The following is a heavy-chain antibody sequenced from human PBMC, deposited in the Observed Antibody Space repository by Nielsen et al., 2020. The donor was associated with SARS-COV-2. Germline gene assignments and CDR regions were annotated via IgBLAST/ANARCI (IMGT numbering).Heavy chain of an antibody. CDR2: INQDGSEK. CDR1: EITFRSYW. J-gene: IGHJ2*01. CDR3: VRRIQLWSTSNDWYFDL. D-gene: IGHD5-18*01. V-gene: IGHV3-7*01. Sequence: GESLKISCVVSEITFRSYWMSWVRQALGKGLEWVANINQDGSEKDYVDSVKGRFTISRDNAKNSLYLQMNSLRAEDTAVYYCVRRIQLWSTSNDWYFDLWGRGTLVTVSS.